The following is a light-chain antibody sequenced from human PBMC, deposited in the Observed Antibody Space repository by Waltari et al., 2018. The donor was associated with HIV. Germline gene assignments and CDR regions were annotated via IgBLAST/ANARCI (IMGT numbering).Light chain of an antibody. CDR2: DAS. CDR1: QSISTY. V-gene: IGKV3-11*01. Sequence: EIVLTQSPATLSLSPGERATLSCRASQSISTYLAWYQKKLGQAPRLLIYDASKRATGIPGGLRGSGSGTDFTLTISSLEPEDCAVYYCQHRKEWPPGASFGPGTKVDVK. J-gene: IGKJ3*01. CDR3: QHRKEWPPGAS.